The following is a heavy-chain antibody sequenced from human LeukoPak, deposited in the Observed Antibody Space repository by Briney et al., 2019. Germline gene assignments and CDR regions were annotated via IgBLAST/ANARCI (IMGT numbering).Heavy chain of an antibody. CDR2: ISDTSAGDST. CDR1: GFTFTTYA. CDR3: TRVSTTGVGGRGYFDQ. J-gene: IGHJ4*02. Sequence: EGSLRLSCAASGFTFTTYAMSWVRQTPGKGLEWVSFISDTSAGDSTYYADSVRGLFTISRDSSKSTLYLQMNSLRAEDTAVYYCTRVSTTGVGGRGYFDQWGQGTQVTVSS. V-gene: IGHV3-23*01. D-gene: IGHD1-1*01.